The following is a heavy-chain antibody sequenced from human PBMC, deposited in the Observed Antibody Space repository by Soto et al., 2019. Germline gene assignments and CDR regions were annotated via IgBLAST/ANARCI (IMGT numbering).Heavy chain of an antibody. Sequence: EEHLVESGGGLVKPGGSLRLSCAASGFIFGIYTMNWVRQAPGKGLEWVSSISNSGTYVTYADTLKGRFTISRDNDKNCLFLQMNSLRADDTAVYYCATARAQWLEGSRADYWGQGTLVTVSS. J-gene: IGHJ4*02. V-gene: IGHV3-21*06. D-gene: IGHD6-19*01. CDR2: ISNSGTYV. CDR1: GFIFGIYT. CDR3: ATARAQWLEGSRADY.